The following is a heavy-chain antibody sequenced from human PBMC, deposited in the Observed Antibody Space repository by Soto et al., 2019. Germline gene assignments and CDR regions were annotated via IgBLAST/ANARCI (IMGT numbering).Heavy chain of an antibody. Sequence: ASVKVSCKASGYTFTSYGISWVRQAPGQGLEWMGWISAYNGNTNYAQKLQGRVTMTTDTSTSTAYMELRSLRSDDTAVYYCARVEDIVVVPAASWFDHWGQGTLVTFSS. CDR3: ARVEDIVVVPAASWFDH. D-gene: IGHD2-2*01. V-gene: IGHV1-18*01. CDR1: GYTFTSYG. J-gene: IGHJ5*02. CDR2: ISAYNGNT.